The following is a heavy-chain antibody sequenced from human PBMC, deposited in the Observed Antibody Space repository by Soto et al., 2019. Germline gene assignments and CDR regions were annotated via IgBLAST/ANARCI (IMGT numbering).Heavy chain of an antibody. CDR2: ISAYNGNT. J-gene: IGHJ3*02. CDR1: GYTFPSSG. D-gene: IGHD6-19*01. V-gene: IGHV1-18*01. CDR3: ARNLDSSGWLRDFDS. Sequence: QVQLVPSGAEVKKPGASVKVSCKASGYTFPSSGISLVRQSPVQGLEWRGWISAYNGNTNYAQKLQGRVTMTTDTSTSTAYMELRSLRSDDTAVYDCARNLDSSGWLRDFDSWGQGTKVTVSS.